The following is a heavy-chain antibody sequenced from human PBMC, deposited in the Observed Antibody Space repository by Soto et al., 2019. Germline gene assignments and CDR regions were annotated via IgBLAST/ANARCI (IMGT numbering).Heavy chain of an antibody. D-gene: IGHD2-2*01. CDR2: MNPNSGNT. CDR3: ARDSSTTNPV. V-gene: IGHV1-8*01. Sequence: QVQLVQSGAEVRRPGTSVMVSCKTSGYTFTDYDINWVRQATGQGLEWMGWMNPNSGNTGYAQKFQGRVSMTRNTATSTAYMELSSLRSDDTAMYYCARDSSTTNPVWGQGTMVTVSS. J-gene: IGHJ3*01. CDR1: GYTFTDYD.